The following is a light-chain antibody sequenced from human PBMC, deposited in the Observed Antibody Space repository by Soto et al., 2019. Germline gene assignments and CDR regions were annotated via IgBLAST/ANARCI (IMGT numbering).Light chain of an antibody. CDR2: DAS. J-gene: IGKJ1*01. CDR1: QSITIC. V-gene: IGKV1-5*01. Sequence: DIQMTQSPSTLSASVGDRVTITCRASQSITICLAWYQQKTGKAPKLLIFDASSLVSGVPSRFSGSGSGIEFTLTISTLQPYDFATFYYQHYSCYSWTFGQGTKVEIK. CDR3: QHYSCYSWT.